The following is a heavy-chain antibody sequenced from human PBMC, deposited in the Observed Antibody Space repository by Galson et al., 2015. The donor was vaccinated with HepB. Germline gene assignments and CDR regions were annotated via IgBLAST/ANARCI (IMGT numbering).Heavy chain of an antibody. CDR3: ARDRGGNYDILTGYYRSGYFDY. Sequence: SVKVSCKASGYTFTSYYMHWVRQAPGQGLEWMGIINPSGGSTSYAQKFRGRVTMTRDTSTSTVYMELSSLRSDDTDVYYCARDRGGNYDILTGYYRSGYFDYWGQGTLVTVSS. D-gene: IGHD3-9*01. J-gene: IGHJ4*02. CDR1: GYTFTSYY. V-gene: IGHV1-46*01. CDR2: INPSGGST.